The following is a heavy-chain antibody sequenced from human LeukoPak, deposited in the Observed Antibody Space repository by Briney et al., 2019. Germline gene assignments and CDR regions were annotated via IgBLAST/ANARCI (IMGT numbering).Heavy chain of an antibody. J-gene: IGHJ6*02. V-gene: IGHV1-18*01. CDR2: ISAYNGNT. CDR3: ARELVDSSSSSTYYYYYGMDV. Sequence: ASVKVSCKASGYTFTSYGISWVRQAPGQGLEWMGWISAYNGNTNYAQKLQGRVTMTTDTSTSTAYMELSSLRSEDTAVYYCARELVDSSSSSTYYYYYGMDVWGQGTTVTVSS. D-gene: IGHD6-6*01. CDR1: GYTFTSYG.